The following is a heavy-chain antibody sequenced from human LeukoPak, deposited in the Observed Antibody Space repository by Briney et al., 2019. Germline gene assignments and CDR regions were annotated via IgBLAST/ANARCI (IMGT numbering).Heavy chain of an antibody. CDR3: AMYRTYGDRDY. V-gene: IGHV3-11*06. J-gene: IGHJ4*02. D-gene: IGHD4-17*01. CDR1: GFTFSDYY. Sequence: GGSLRLSCAASGFTFSDYYMSWIRQAPGKGLEWVSYIGSSSTYTNYADSVKGRFTISRDNAKNSLYLQMNSLRAEDTAVYYCAMYRTYGDRDYWGQGALVTVSS. CDR2: IGSSSTYT.